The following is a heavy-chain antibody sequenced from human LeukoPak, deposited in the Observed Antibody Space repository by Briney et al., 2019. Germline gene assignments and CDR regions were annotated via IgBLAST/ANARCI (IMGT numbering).Heavy chain of an antibody. CDR3: TADMPASSRAADY. D-gene: IGHD2-15*01. CDR2: IKTKADGATT. CDR1: GFTFSDAW. J-gene: IGHJ4*02. Sequence: GGSLRLSCAASGFTFSDAWMSWVRQAPGMAVEWVGRIKTKADGATTDYAAPVKGRFTISRDDSKTTLYLQINSLKTEDTAVYYCTADMPASSRAADYWGQGTLVTVSS. V-gene: IGHV3-15*01.